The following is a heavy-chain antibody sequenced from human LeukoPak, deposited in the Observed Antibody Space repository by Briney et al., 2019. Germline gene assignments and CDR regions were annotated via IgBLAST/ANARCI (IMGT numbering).Heavy chain of an antibody. CDR2: IYYSGST. CDR3: ARDLNYYFDY. Sequence: SETLSLTCTVSGRSISSYYWSWIRQPPGKGLEWIGYIYYSGSTNYNPSLTSRVTISVDTSKNQFSLKLSSVTAADTAVYYCARDLNYYFDYWGQGTLVTVSS. V-gene: IGHV4-59*01. J-gene: IGHJ4*02. CDR1: GRSISSYY. D-gene: IGHD1-1*01.